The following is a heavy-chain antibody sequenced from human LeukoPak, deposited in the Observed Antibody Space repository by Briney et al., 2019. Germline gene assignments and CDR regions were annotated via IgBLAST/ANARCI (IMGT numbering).Heavy chain of an antibody. J-gene: IGHJ4*02. CDR3: VRLRRNSDTSGFYYYYDF. CDR2: ISVRSNYI. D-gene: IGHD3-22*01. V-gene: IGHV3-21*01. CDR1: GYTFSSYS. Sequence: GGSLRLSCAASGYTFSSYSINWVRQAPGKGLEWVSSISVRSNYIYYADSVRGRFRISRDDARDSLYLQMNSLRAEDTAVYYCVRLRRNSDTSGFYYYYDFWGQGTLVTVSS.